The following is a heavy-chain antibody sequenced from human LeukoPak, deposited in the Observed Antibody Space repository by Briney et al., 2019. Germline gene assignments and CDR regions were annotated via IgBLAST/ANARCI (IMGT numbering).Heavy chain of an antibody. CDR1: GYSISSGYY. D-gene: IGHD3-9*01. Sequence: PSETLSLTCTVPGYSISSGYYWGWIRQPPGKGLEWIGSIYHSGSTYYNPSLKSRVTISVDTSKNQFSLKLSSVTAADTAVYYCARVCDILTGYYGELDYWGQGTLVTVSS. CDR3: ARVCDILTGYYGELDY. J-gene: IGHJ4*02. V-gene: IGHV4-38-2*02. CDR2: IYHSGST.